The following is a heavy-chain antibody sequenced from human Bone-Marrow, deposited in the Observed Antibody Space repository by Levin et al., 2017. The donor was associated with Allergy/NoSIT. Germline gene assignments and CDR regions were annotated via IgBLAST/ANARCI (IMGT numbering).Heavy chain of an antibody. CDR1: GYNFDSYG. CDR2: INPYNGKT. CDR3: ARFFDTHGHLPGDGLDF. V-gene: IGHV1-18*01. J-gene: IGHJ3*01. Sequence: ASVKVSCKASGYNFDSYGLTWVRKARGQGLEWMGWINPYNGKTDYSQKFQGRVTMTTDTSTTTAYMELRSLRSDDTAVYYCARFFDTHGHLPGDGLDFWGQGTVVTVSS. D-gene: IGHD2-8*01.